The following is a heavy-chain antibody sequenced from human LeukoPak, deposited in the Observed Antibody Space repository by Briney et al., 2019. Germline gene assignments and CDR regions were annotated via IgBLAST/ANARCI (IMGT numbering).Heavy chain of an antibody. CDR3: ARDYTSSSGRAFDV. CDR1: GFKLGSYS. D-gene: IGHD6-6*01. Sequence: GGSLRLSCAASGFKLGSYSMKWVRQPPGKGREWVAYIGSGSRTIFYADSVKGRFTMSRDHAKTSSYLQMNGLRADDTAMYYCARDYTSSSGRAFDVWGQGTMVTVSS. V-gene: IGHV3-48*04. J-gene: IGHJ3*01. CDR2: IGSGSRTI.